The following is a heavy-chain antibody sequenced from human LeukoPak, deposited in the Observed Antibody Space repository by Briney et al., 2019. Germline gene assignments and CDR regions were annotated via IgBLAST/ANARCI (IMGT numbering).Heavy chain of an antibody. J-gene: IGHJ4*02. CDR2: IRSKADGGTP. CDR3: AKIQTPYYYDSPFDY. CDR1: GFTFSSYS. D-gene: IGHD3-22*01. Sequence: GGSLRLSCAASGFTFSSYSMNWVRQAPGKGLEWVGHIRSKADGGTPDYIAPVKGRFTISRDDSKDTLYLQMNSLRAEDTAVYYCAKIQTPYYYDSPFDYWGQGTLVTVSS. V-gene: IGHV3-15*07.